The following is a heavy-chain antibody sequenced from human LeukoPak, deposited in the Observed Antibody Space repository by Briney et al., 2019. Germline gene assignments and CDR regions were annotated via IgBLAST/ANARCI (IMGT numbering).Heavy chain of an antibody. Sequence: SEALSLTCTVSGGSIRTNSYYWDWIRQPPGKGPEWIGSVYYSGSTYSNPTLKSRVTMSVDASKNQFSLKLSSVTAADTAVYYCARRTRSGYYDTVYWGQGTLVTVSS. CDR2: VYYSGST. CDR1: GGSIRTNSYY. V-gene: IGHV4-39*01. J-gene: IGHJ4*02. D-gene: IGHD3-22*01. CDR3: ARRTRSGYYDTVY.